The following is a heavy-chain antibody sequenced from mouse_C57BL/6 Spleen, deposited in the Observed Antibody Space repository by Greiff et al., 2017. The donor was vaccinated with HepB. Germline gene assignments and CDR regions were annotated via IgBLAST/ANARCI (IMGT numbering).Heavy chain of an antibody. CDR2: INPNNGGT. D-gene: IGHD1-1*01. V-gene: IGHV1-26*01. CDR1: GYTFTDYY. CDR3: ARRYYGSSAMDY. J-gene: IGHJ4*01. Sequence: VQLQQSGPELVKPGASVKISCKASGYTFTDYYMNWVKQSHGKSLEWIGDINPNNGGTSYNQKFKGKATLTVDKSSSTAYMELRSLTSEDSAVYYCARRYYGSSAMDYWGQGTSVTVSS.